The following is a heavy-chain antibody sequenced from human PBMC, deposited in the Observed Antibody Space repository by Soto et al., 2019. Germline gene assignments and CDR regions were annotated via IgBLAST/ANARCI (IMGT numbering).Heavy chain of an antibody. CDR3: ARDYCSGGSCYGVFYYYYGMDV. CDR2: IWYDGSNK. V-gene: IGHV3-33*01. CDR1: GFTFSSYG. D-gene: IGHD2-15*01. J-gene: IGHJ6*02. Sequence: HPVGSLRLSCAASGFTFSSYGMHWVRQAPGKGLEWVAVIWYDGSNKYYADSVKGRFTISRDNSKNTLYLQMNSLRAEDTAVYYCARDYCSGGSCYGVFYYYYGMDVWGQGTTVTVSS.